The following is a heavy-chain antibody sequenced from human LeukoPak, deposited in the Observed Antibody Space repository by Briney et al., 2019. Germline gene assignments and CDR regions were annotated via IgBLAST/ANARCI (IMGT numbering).Heavy chain of an antibody. V-gene: IGHV3-30-3*01. D-gene: IGHD6-19*01. CDR2: ISYDGSNK. CDR3: AVVDSSGWYCHDY. Sequence: GGSLRLSCAASGFTFSSYAMHWVRQAPGKGLEWVAVISYDGSNKYYADSVKGRFTISRDNSKNTLYLQMNSLRAEDTAVYYCAVVDSSGWYCHDYWGQGTLVTVSS. J-gene: IGHJ4*02. CDR1: GFTFSSYA.